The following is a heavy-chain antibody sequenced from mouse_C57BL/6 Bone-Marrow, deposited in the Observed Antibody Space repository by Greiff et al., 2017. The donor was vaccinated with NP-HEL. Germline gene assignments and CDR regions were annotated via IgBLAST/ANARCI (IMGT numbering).Heavy chain of an antibody. CDR1: DSEVFPIAY. V-gene: IGHV15-2*01. CDR3: ARPGRLLQEGPYAMDY. CDR2: ILPSIGRT. Sequence: VQLQQSGSELRSPGSSVKLSCKDFDSEVFPIAYMCWVRQKPGHGFEWIGGILPSIGRTIYGEKFEDKATLDADTLSNTSYLELNSLTSEDSAIYYCARPGRLLQEGPYAMDYWGQGTSVTVSS. J-gene: IGHJ4*01. D-gene: IGHD2-3*01.